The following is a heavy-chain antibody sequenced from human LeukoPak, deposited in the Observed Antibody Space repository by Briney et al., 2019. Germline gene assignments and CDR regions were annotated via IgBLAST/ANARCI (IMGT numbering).Heavy chain of an antibody. J-gene: IGHJ6*03. Sequence: GGSLRLSCAASGFSFSNFWMSWVRQAPGKGLEWVANIKEDGSKRYSVDSVKGRFTISRDNAKNSLYLQMNSLGAEDTAVYYCARDGAGYGYYMDVWGKGTTVTVSS. CDR3: ARDGAGYGYYMDV. D-gene: IGHD5-12*01. CDR2: IKEDGSKR. V-gene: IGHV3-7*01. CDR1: GFSFSNFW.